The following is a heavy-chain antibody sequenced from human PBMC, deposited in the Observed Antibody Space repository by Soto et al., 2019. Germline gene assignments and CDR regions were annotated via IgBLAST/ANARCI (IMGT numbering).Heavy chain of an antibody. CDR3: ARSTTVTTGYFDY. Sequence: ASVKVSCKASGYTFTGYYMHWVRQAPGQGLEWMGWINPNSGGTNYAQKFQGWVTMTRDTSISTAYMELSRLRSDDTAVYYCARSTTVTTGYFDYWGQGTLVTVSS. V-gene: IGHV1-2*04. D-gene: IGHD4-17*01. CDR1: GYTFTGYY. CDR2: INPNSGGT. J-gene: IGHJ4*02.